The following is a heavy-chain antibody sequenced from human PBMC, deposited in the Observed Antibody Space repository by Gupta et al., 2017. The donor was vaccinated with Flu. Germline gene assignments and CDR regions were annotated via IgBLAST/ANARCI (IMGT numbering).Heavy chain of an antibody. D-gene: IGHD3-9*01. V-gene: IGHV3-48*02. CDR1: GFIFRASN. CDR2: IESGGNV. Sequence: EVHLVESGGHLVQPRGSLRLSCAASGFIFRASNMNWVRQAPGKGLELVAYIESGGNVDNADSVKGRFTIARDNAKNSLYLEMNSLRDEDTARYYCVRDHDWAFTNWGQGTLVTVSS. CDR3: VRDHDWAFTN. J-gene: IGHJ4*02.